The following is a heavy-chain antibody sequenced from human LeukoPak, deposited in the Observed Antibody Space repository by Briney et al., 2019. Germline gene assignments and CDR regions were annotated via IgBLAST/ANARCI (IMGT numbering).Heavy chain of an antibody. J-gene: IGHJ4*02. V-gene: IGHV3-23*01. CDR2: ISGSGGST. CDR3: AGYDTYYYDSSGISPFDY. D-gene: IGHD3-22*01. CDR1: GFTFSSYA. Sequence: GGSLRLSCAASGFTFSSYAMSWVRQAPGKGLEWVSAISGSGGSTYYADSVKGRFTISRDNSKNTLYLQMNSLRAEDTAVYYCAGYDTYYYDSSGISPFDYWGQGTLVTVSP.